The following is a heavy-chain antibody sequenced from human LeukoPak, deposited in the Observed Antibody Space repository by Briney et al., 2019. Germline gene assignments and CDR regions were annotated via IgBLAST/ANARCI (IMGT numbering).Heavy chain of an antibody. Sequence: GASVKVSCKASGYIFTSYGISWVRQAPGQGLEWMGWISAYNGNTNYAQKLQGRVTMTTDTSTSTAYMELRSLRSDDTAVYYCARDPGYSSGWYMDLSGWGQGTLVTVSS. V-gene: IGHV1-18*04. CDR3: ARDPGYSSGWYMDLSG. CDR1: GYIFTSYG. D-gene: IGHD6-19*01. CDR2: ISAYNGNT. J-gene: IGHJ4*02.